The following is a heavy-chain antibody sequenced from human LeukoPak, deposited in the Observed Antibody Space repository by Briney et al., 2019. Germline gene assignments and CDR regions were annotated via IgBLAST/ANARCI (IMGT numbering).Heavy chain of an antibody. CDR2: IYYSGST. Sequence: PSETLSLTCTVSGGSISSYYWSWIRQPPGKGLEWIGYIYYSGSTNYNPSLKSRVTISVDTSKNQFSLKLSSVTAADTAVYYCARAERYYDSSGYYQNWFDPWGQGTLVTVSS. CDR3: ARAERYYDSSGYYQNWFDP. CDR1: GGSISSYY. V-gene: IGHV4-59*01. D-gene: IGHD3-22*01. J-gene: IGHJ5*02.